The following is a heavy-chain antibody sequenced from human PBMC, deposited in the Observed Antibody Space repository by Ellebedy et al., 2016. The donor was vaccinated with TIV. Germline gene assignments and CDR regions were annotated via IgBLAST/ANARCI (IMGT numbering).Heavy chain of an antibody. CDR1: GFSLSTSGMC. D-gene: IGHD3-22*01. CDR3: AHEGYFYDGKYYFDY. V-gene: IGHV2-5*08. Sequence: SGPTLVXPTQTLTLTCTFSGFSLSTSGMCVSWIRQPPGKALEWLALIYWDDDKRYSPSLKSRLTIAKDTSKTQVVLTMANMDPVDTATYYCAHEGYFYDGKYYFDYWGQGTLVTVSS. J-gene: IGHJ4*02. CDR2: IYWDDDK.